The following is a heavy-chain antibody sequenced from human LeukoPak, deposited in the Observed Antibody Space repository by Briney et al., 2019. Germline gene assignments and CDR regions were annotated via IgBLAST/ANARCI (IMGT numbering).Heavy chain of an antibody. D-gene: IGHD2-2*01. J-gene: IGHJ4*02. V-gene: IGHV3-23*01. CDR1: GFTFSSYG. CDR2: ISGTGVST. CDR3: ATDIVVVPADHRDY. Sequence: QPGGSLRLSCAASGFTFSSYGMSWVRQAPGKGLEWVSGISGTGVSTYYADSVKGRFTISRDNSKNTVYLQMNSLRAEDTAVYYCATDIVVVPADHRDYWGQGTLVTVSS.